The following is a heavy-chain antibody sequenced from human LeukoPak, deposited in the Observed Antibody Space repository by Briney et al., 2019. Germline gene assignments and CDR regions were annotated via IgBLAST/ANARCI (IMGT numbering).Heavy chain of an antibody. CDR2: IIPIFGTA. Sequence: SVEVSCKASGGTFSSYAISWVRQAPGQGLEWMGGIIPIFGTANYAQKFQGRVTITTDESTSTAYMELSSLRSEDTAVYYCARSYYDSSGLDYWGQGTLVTVSS. D-gene: IGHD3-22*01. V-gene: IGHV1-69*05. CDR1: GGTFSSYA. J-gene: IGHJ4*02. CDR3: ARSYYDSSGLDY.